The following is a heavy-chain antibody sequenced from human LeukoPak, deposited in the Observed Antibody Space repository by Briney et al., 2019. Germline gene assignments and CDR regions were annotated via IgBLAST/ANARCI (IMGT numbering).Heavy chain of an antibody. Sequence: ASVTVSCKASGYTFTSYDINWVRQATGQGLEWMGWMNPNSGNTGYAQKFQGRVTMTRNTSISTAYMELSSLRSEDTAVYYCARGQRFYDYVWGSYFSNWFDPWGQGTLVTVSS. D-gene: IGHD3-16*01. CDR1: GYTFTSYD. J-gene: IGHJ5*02. CDR2: MNPNSGNT. CDR3: ARGQRFYDYVWGSYFSNWFDP. V-gene: IGHV1-8*01.